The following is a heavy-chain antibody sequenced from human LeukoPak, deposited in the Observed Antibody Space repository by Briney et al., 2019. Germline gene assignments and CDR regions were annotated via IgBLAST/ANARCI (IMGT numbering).Heavy chain of an antibody. Sequence: GGSLRLSCAASGFIFSSYAMSWVRQAPGKGLEWVSAISGSGGTTYHADSVKGRFTISRDNSKNTLYLQMNSLRAEDTAVYYCAKGSPQGVVVVATTLYFDYWGQGTLVTVSS. CDR1: GFIFSSYA. CDR3: AKGSPQGVVVVATTLYFDY. D-gene: IGHD2-15*01. CDR2: ISGSGGTT. V-gene: IGHV3-23*01. J-gene: IGHJ4*02.